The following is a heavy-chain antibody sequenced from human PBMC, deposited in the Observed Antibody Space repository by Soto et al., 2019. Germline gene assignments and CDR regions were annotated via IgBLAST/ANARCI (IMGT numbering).Heavy chain of an antibody. CDR2: IYYSGST. D-gene: IGHD1-7*01. CDR1: GGSISSYY. V-gene: IGHV4-59*08. J-gene: IGHJ3*02. Sequence: PSETLSLTCTVSGGSISSYYWSWIRQPPGKGLEWIGYIYYSGSTNYNPSLKSRVTISVDTSKNQFPLKLSSVTAADTAVYYCARQNYRIDAFDIWGQGTMVTVSS. CDR3: ARQNYRIDAFDI.